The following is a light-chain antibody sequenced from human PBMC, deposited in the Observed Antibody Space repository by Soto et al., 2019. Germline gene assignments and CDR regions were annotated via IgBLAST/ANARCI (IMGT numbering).Light chain of an antibody. V-gene: IGLV3-21*04. Sequence: SYELTQPPSVSVAPGKTARITCGGNNIGSKSVHWYQQKPGQAPVLVIYYDSDRPSGIPERFSGSNSGNTATLTISRVEAGDEADYYCQVWDSSSGYVVFGGGTKVTVL. CDR3: QVWDSSSGYVV. CDR1: NIGSKS. CDR2: YDS. J-gene: IGLJ2*01.